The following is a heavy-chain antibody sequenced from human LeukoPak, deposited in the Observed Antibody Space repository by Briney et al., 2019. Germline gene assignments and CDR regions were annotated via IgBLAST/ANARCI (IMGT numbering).Heavy chain of an antibody. D-gene: IGHD3-3*01. V-gene: IGHV4-4*07. CDR3: ARDASWSGWEIHYYYYYMDV. CDR2: IYTSGST. CDR1: GDSISSYY. Sequence: SETLSLTCDVSGDSISSYYWSWIRQPAGKGLEWIGRIYTSGSTNYNPSLKSRVTMSVDTSKNQFSLKLSSVTAADTAVYYCARDASWSGWEIHYYYYYMDVWGKGTTVTVSS. J-gene: IGHJ6*03.